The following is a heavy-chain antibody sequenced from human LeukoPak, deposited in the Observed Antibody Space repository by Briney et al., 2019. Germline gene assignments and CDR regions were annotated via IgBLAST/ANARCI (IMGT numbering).Heavy chain of an antibody. CDR1: GLTFGHQY. J-gene: IGHJ4*02. CDR2: ISGDGRRT. V-gene: IGHV3-11*01. D-gene: IGHD2-15*01. Sequence: GGSLRLSCAASGLTFGHQYMTWIRQTPGKGLEWVSFISGDGRRTFYPDSVKGRFTISMDNTKNSLYLQVNSLRAEDTAVYYCAKQLGYCSDGSCYFPYWGQGTLVTVSS. CDR3: AKQLGYCSDGSCYFPY.